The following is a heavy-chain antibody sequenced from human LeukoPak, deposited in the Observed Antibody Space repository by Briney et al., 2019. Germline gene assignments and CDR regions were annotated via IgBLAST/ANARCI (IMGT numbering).Heavy chain of an antibody. Sequence: ASVKVSCKASGYTFTSNYIHWVRQAPGQGLEWMGVINPSGGSRSYAQKFQGRVTMTRDMSMSTVYMDLSSLRSEDTAVYYCARGGINHLLTFFDYWGQGTLVTVSS. CDR1: GYTFTSNY. D-gene: IGHD1-14*01. CDR2: INPSGGSR. J-gene: IGHJ4*02. CDR3: ARGGINHLLTFFDY. V-gene: IGHV1-46*01.